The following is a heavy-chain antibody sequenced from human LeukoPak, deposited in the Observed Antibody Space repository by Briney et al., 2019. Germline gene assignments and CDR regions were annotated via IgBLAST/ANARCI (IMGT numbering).Heavy chain of an antibody. J-gene: IGHJ4*02. CDR2: IYYSGST. CDR3: ARALEGCSGGSCYRLPYLIDY. V-gene: IGHV4-59*01. CDR1: GGSISSYY. D-gene: IGHD2-15*01. Sequence: SETLSLTCTVSGGSISSYYWSWIRQPPGKGLEWIGYIYYSGSTNYNPSLTSRVTISVDTSKNQFSLKLSSVTAADTAVYYCARALEGCSGGSCYRLPYLIDYWGQGTLVTVSS.